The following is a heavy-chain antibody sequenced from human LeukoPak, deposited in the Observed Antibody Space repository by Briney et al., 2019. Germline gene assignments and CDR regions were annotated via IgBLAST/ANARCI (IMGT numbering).Heavy chain of an antibody. V-gene: IGHV3-21*04. J-gene: IGHJ4*02. D-gene: IGHD5-12*01. Sequence: GRSLRLSCAASGFTFSSYSMHWVRQAPGKGLEWFSSISRSSNYIFYADSVKGRFTISRDNAKNSLYLQMNSLRAEDTAFYYCAINGGGDSGYGNFDYWGQGTLVTVSS. CDR2: ISRSSNYI. CDR1: GFTFSSYS. CDR3: AINGGGDSGYGNFDY.